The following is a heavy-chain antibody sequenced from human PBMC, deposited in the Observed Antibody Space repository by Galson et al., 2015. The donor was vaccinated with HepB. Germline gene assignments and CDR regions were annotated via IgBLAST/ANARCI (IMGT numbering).Heavy chain of an antibody. D-gene: IGHD3-16*01. Sequence: SLRLSCAGSGFIFRHHAMAWIRQAPGKGLEWVSGINGRGSTRSYSDAVKGRFSISRDNSKDTVFSQMDNLRAEDTAVYYCVKEGSWFGGDWFDPWGQGALVTVSP. CDR2: INGRGSTR. J-gene: IGHJ5*02. V-gene: IGHV3-23*01. CDR1: GFIFRHHA. CDR3: VKEGSWFGGDWFDP.